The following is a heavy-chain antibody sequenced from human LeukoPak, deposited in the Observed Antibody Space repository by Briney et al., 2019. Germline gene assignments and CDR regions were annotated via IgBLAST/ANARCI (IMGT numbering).Heavy chain of an antibody. CDR2: AYYRSKWYS. D-gene: IGHD3-10*01. V-gene: IGHV6-1*01. CDR3: ARGYFGSGKYSAWEDRMLRTYHYYHMDV. Sequence: SQTLSLTCAISGDSVSSDSAAWNWIRQSPSRGLEWLGRAYYRSKWYSDYAVSVKSRIFINPDTSKNQFSLHLSPVTPEDAAVYYCARGYFGSGKYSAWEDRMLRTYHYYHMDVWGKGTTVTVSS. CDR1: GDSVSSDSAA. J-gene: IGHJ6*03.